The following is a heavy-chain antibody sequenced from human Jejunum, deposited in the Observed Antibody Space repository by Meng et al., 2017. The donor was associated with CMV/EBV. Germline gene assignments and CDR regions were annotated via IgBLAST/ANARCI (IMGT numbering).Heavy chain of an antibody. V-gene: IGHV3-7*03. CDR3: ARDGRFLEGHWVY. Sequence: GFTLSDYWMSWVRQAPGKGLEWVGNIKQDGSGTTIYYADSVKGRFTISRDNAKNSLFLQMNSLRVEDTAVYYCARDGRFLEGHWVYWGQGTLVTVSS. J-gene: IGHJ4*02. CDR1: GFTLSDYW. D-gene: IGHD3-3*01. CDR2: IKQDGSGTTI.